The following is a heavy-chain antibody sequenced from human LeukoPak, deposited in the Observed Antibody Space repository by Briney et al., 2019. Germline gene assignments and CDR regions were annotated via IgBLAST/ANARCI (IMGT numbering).Heavy chain of an antibody. V-gene: IGHV1-69*04. J-gene: IGHJ5*02. CDR1: GYTFTSYG. CDR3: AREGADYDILTGYYMTAWFDP. D-gene: IGHD3-9*01. CDR2: IIPILGIA. Sequence: ASVKVSCKASGYTFTSYGISWVRQAPGQGLEWMGRIIPILGIANYAQKFQGRVTITADKSTSTAYMELSSLRSEDTAVYYCAREGADYDILTGYYMTAWFDPWGQGTLVTVSS.